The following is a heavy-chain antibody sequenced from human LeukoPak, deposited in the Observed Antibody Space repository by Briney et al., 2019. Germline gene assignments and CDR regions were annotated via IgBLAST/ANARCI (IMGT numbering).Heavy chain of an antibody. CDR2: IYYSGST. D-gene: IGHD3-16*01. J-gene: IGHJ3*02. V-gene: IGHV4-59*01. CDR3: ARGPGGSDAFDI. CDR1: GDSISSYY. Sequence: PSETLSLTCTDSGDSISSYYWTWIRQPPGKGLEWIGYIYYSGSTNYNPSLKSRVAISVDTSKNQFSLKLSSVTAADTAVYYCARGPGGSDAFDIWGQGTMVTVSS.